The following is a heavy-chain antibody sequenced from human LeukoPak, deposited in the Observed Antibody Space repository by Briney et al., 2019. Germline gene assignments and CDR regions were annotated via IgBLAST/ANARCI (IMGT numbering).Heavy chain of an antibody. D-gene: IGHD2-15*01. CDR1: GFTVSSNY. CDR2: IYSGGST. Sequence: TGGSLRLSCAASGFTVSSNYMSWVRQAPGKGLEWVSVIYSGGSTYYADSVKGRFTISRDNSKNTLYLQKNSLRAEDTAVYYCARDPGPYCSGGSCKGGFDPWGQGTLVTVSS. V-gene: IGHV3-53*01. CDR3: ARDPGPYCSGGSCKGGFDP. J-gene: IGHJ5*02.